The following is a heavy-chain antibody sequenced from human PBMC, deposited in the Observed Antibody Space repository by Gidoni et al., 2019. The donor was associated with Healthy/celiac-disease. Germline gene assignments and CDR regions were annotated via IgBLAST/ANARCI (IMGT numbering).Heavy chain of an antibody. CDR3: ARESDSGSYRP. Sequence: QVQLVESGGGVVQPGRSLRLSCAASGVTFSSYGMHWVRQAPGKGLEWVAVIWYDGSNKYYADSVKGRFTISRDNSKNTLYLQMNSLRAEDTAVYYCARESDSGSYRPWGQGTLVTVSS. J-gene: IGHJ5*02. V-gene: IGHV3-33*01. CDR1: GVTFSSYG. D-gene: IGHD1-26*01. CDR2: IWYDGSNK.